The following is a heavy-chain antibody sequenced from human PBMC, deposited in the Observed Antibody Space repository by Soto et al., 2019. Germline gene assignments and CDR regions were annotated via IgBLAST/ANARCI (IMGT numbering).Heavy chain of an antibody. D-gene: IGHD3-9*01. CDR3: WLFYYYYFGMDV. V-gene: IGHV3-30-3*01. J-gene: IGHJ6*02. Sequence: QVQLVESGGGVVQPGRSLRLSCAASGFTFSSYAMHWVRQAPGKGLEWVAVISYDGSNKYYADSVKGRFTISRDKSKNTLYLQINSLRAEDTAVYYCWLFYYYYFGMDVWGQGTTVTVSS. CDR1: GFTFSSYA. CDR2: ISYDGSNK.